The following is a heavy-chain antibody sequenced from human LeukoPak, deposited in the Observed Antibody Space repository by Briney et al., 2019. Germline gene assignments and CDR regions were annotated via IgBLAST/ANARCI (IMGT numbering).Heavy chain of an antibody. CDR3: ARGSDRYYDFWSGYPYYYGMDV. CDR2: IYYSGST. V-gene: IGHV4-31*03. CDR1: GGSISSGGYY. J-gene: IGHJ6*02. D-gene: IGHD3-3*01. Sequence: PSETLSLTCTVSGGSISSGGYYWSWIRQHPGKGLEWIGYIYYSGSTYYNPSLKSRVTISVDTSKNQFSLKLSSVTAADTAVYYCARGSDRYYDFWSGYPYYYGMDVWGQGTTVTVSS.